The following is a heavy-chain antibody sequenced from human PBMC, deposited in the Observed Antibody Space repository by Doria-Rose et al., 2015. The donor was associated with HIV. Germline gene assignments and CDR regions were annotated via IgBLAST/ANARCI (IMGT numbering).Heavy chain of an antibody. CDR2: IWYDGSLK. D-gene: IGHD3-10*01. CDR3: AKMNDFGSGSYAPDD. CDR1: YG. J-gene: IGHJ4*02. Sequence: YGMHWVRQAPGKGLEWVAVIWYDGSLKYYADSVKGRFTISRDNSKNTLYLLMNSPRAEDTAIYYCAKMNDFGSGSYAPDDWGQGTLVTVSS. V-gene: IGHV3-33*06.